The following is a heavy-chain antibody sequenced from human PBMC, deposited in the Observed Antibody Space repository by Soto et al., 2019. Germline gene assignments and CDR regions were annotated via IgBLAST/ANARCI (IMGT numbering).Heavy chain of an antibody. D-gene: IGHD3-22*01. V-gene: IGHV4-30-2*01. CDR1: VGSISSGSYS. Sequence: SETLSLTCTVSVGSISSGSYSWSWIRQPPGKGLEWIGYIFHGGTTYYNPSLKSRVTISVDRSKSQFSLRLSSVTASDTAMYYCARGPYDSTGYFSAFDIWGQGTMVTVSS. CDR2: IFHGGTT. CDR3: ARGPYDSTGYFSAFDI. J-gene: IGHJ3*02.